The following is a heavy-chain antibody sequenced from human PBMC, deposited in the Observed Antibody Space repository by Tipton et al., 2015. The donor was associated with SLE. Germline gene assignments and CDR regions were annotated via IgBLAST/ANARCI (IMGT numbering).Heavy chain of an antibody. V-gene: IGHV4-61*01. J-gene: IGHJ4*02. D-gene: IGHD6-13*01. CDR1: GASVSSGSYY. Sequence: TLSLTCTVSGASVSSGSYYWSWIRQPPGKGLEWIGYIYYSGSTNYNPSLKSRVTISVDTSKNQFSLKLSSVTAADTAVYYCARGRSSSWFSLDYWGQGTLVTVSS. CDR3: ARGRSSSWFSLDY. CDR2: IYYSGST.